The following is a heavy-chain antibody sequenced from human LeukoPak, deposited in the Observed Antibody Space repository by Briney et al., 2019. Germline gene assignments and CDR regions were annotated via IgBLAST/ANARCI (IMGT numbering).Heavy chain of an antibody. V-gene: IGHV4-59*08. J-gene: IGHJ3*02. CDR3: ARPSRGGWHFGI. D-gene: IGHD6-19*01. Sequence: SETLSLTCTVSGGSISGYYWTWIRQPPGKGLEWIAYIYYSGSTNYNPSLKSRVTISVDTSKNHFSLKLRSVTAADTAVYYCARPSRGGWHFGIWGKGTMVTVSS. CDR2: IYYSGST. CDR1: GGSISGYY.